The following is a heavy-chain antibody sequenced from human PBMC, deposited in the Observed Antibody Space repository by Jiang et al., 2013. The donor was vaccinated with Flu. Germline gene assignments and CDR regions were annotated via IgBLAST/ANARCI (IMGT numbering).Heavy chain of an antibody. CDR3: ARSEVDAFDI. V-gene: IGHV5-51*01. CDR2: GDSDT. J-gene: IGHJ3*02. Sequence: GDSDTRYSPSFQGQVTISADKSISTAYLQWSSLKASDTAMYYCARSEVDAFDIWGQGTMVTVSS.